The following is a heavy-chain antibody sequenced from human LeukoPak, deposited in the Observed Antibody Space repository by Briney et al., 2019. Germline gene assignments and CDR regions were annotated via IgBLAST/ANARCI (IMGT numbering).Heavy chain of an antibody. CDR1: SGSINGYY. Sequence: SETLSLTCTVSSGSINGYYWSWIRQPPGKGLEWIGYIYYSGSTNYNPSLKSRVTISVDTSKNQFSLKLSSVTAADTAVYYCARVIGGTLDYWGQGTLVTVSS. CDR3: ARVIGGTLDY. CDR2: IYYSGST. V-gene: IGHV4-59*01. D-gene: IGHD3-16*01. J-gene: IGHJ4*02.